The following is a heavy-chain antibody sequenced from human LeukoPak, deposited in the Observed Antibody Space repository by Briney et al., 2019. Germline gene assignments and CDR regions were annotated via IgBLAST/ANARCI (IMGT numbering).Heavy chain of an antibody. D-gene: IGHD4-17*01. CDR2: ISGSGGST. J-gene: IGHJ4*02. CDR1: GFTFSSYA. CDR3: ARDYGDYFGSLFDY. V-gene: IGHV3-23*01. Sequence: PGGSLRLSCAASGFTFSSYAMSWVRQAPGKGLEWVSAISGSGGSTYYADSVKGRFTISRDNSKSTLYLQMNSLRAEDTAVYYCARDYGDYFGSLFDYWGQGTLVTVSS.